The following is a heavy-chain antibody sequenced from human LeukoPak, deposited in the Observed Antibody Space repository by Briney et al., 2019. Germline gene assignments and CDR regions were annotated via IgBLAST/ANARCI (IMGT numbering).Heavy chain of an antibody. Sequence: GGSLRLSCTASGFTFEDFAMTWVRQAPGKGLEWVGFIRRRAYSGTTDYAASVKGRFTISIDDSKNIAFLQMNSLKTEDTAIYFCSRDSHGDDVYDYWGQGTLVTVSS. D-gene: IGHD1-1*01. V-gene: IGHV3-49*04. CDR3: SRDSHGDDVYDY. CDR1: GFTFEDFA. J-gene: IGHJ4*02. CDR2: IRRRAYSGTT.